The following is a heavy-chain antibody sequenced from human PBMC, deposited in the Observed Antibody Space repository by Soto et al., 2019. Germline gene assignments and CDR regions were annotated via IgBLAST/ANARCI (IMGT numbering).Heavy chain of an antibody. CDR3: ARYVVVSFFNGMDV. V-gene: IGHV4-59*08. J-gene: IGHJ6*02. CDR2: IYYSGST. CDR1: GGSISSYY. Sequence: QVQLQESGPGLVKPSETLSLTCTVSGGSISSYYWSWIRQPPGKGLEWIGYIYYSGSTNYNPSLKSRVTISVDTSKNQFSLKLSSVTAADTAVYYCARYVVVSFFNGMDVWGQGTTFTVSS. D-gene: IGHD2-21*01.